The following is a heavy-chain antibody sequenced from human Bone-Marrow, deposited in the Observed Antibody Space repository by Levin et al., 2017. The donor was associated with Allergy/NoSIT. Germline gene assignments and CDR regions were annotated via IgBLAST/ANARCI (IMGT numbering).Heavy chain of an antibody. CDR1: GSSFSTTW. CDR2: IFPSDSDT. CDR3: AKHTGTFFEF. Sequence: GGSLRLSCQASGSSFSTTWIGWVRQMPGKGLEFVGVIFPSDSDTVYSPSFQGQVTISVDKSINTAYLHWSSLKASDTATYYCAKHTGTFFEFWGQGALVTVSS. V-gene: IGHV5-51*01. J-gene: IGHJ4*02. D-gene: IGHD3-10*01.